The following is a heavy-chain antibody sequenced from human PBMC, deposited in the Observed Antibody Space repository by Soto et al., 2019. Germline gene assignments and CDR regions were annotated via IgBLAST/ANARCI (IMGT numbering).Heavy chain of an antibody. J-gene: IGHJ3*02. D-gene: IGHD1-26*01. CDR3: AKASHIVGAPDAFDI. V-gene: IGHV5-51*01. CDR2: IYPGDSDT. CDR1: GYSFTSYW. Sequence: GESLKISCTASGYSFTSYWIGWVRQMPEKVLEWMGIIYPGDSDTRYSPSLQSQVTISADKSISTDYLLWSSLKASDTAMYYCAKASHIVGAPDAFDIWGQGTMVTVSS.